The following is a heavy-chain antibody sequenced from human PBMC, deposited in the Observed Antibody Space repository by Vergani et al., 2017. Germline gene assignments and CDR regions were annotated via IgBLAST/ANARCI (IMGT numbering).Heavy chain of an antibody. V-gene: IGHV1-69*08. D-gene: IGHD1-26*01. CDR3: ARDPRGYGGYPEDYYYGMDV. CDR1: GATFRSNT. CDR2: IIPVLGKT. J-gene: IGHJ6*02. Sequence: QVQLVQSGAEVKKPGSSVKVSCKASGATFRSNTISWVRQVPGQGLEWMERIIPVLGKTKYAQDFQGRLTITADTSTSTAYMELTSLRSQDTAVYYCARDPRGYGGYPEDYYYGMDVWGQGTTVTVSS.